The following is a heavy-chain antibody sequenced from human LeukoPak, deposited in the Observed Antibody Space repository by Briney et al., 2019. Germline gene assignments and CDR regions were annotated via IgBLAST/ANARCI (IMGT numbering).Heavy chain of an antibody. J-gene: IGHJ4*02. Sequence: ESGPTLVNPTPTLTLTCTFSGFSLHTTTLGVGWIRQPPGKALEWLALLFWDDDSRLSPSLESRLTITKDTSKNQVVLTMTDMDPVDTATYYCAHATNSHFDYWGQGTLVTVSS. V-gene: IGHV2-5*02. CDR1: GFSLHTTTLG. CDR3: AHATNSHFDY. CDR2: LFWDDDS. D-gene: IGHD4-23*01.